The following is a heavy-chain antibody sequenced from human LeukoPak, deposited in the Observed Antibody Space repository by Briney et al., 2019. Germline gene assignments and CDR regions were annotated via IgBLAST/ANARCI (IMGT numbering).Heavy chain of an antibody. Sequence: GGSLRLSCAASGFTFSDYYMSWIRQAPGKGLEWVSYISSSGSTIYYADSVKGRFTISSDNAKNSLYLQMNSLRAEDTAVYYCAKTPRGYCSGGSCYYGVYYYYYMDVWGKGTTVTVSS. D-gene: IGHD2-15*01. V-gene: IGHV3-11*04. CDR3: AKTPRGYCSGGSCYYGVYYYYYMDV. CDR1: GFTFSDYY. CDR2: ISSSGSTI. J-gene: IGHJ6*03.